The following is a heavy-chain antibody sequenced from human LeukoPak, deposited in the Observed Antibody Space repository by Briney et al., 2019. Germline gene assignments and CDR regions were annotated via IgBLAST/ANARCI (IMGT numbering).Heavy chain of an antibody. Sequence: GESLKISCKGSGYSFTNYWIGWVRQMPGKGLEWMGIIHPGDSDTRYSPSFQGQVTISADKSISTAYLQWSSLKASDTAMYYCARQTGVVPAVGYYYMDVWGKGTTVTVSS. D-gene: IGHD2-2*01. J-gene: IGHJ6*03. CDR2: IHPGDSDT. CDR3: ARQTGVVPAVGYYYMDV. V-gene: IGHV5-51*01. CDR1: GYSFTNYW.